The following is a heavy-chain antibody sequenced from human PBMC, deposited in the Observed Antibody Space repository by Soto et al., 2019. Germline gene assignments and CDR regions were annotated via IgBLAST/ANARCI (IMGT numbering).Heavy chain of an antibody. J-gene: IGHJ5*01. Sequence: GESLKISCKASGYNFTAFWIHWVRQTPGKGLEWLGKIDPSDSYTNYSPTFEGHVTISTDNSITTAYLQWSSLRASDTALYFCARVHKNWFDSWAQGTMVTSPQ. CDR1: GYNFTAFW. V-gene: IGHV5-10-1*01. CDR3: ARVHKNWFDS. CDR2: IDPSDSYT.